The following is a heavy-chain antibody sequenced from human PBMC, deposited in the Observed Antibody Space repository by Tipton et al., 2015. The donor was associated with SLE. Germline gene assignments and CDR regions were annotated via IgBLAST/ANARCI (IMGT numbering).Heavy chain of an antibody. D-gene: IGHD4-11*01. Sequence: TLSLTCTVSGGSISSYYWSWIRQPAGGGLEWIGRIYTNENTNYNPSPKSRVTMSGETSKNHFSLKLISVTAADTAVYYCAREFLNPVTTVHYDFELWGRGILVTVTS. CDR3: AREFLNPVTTVHYDFEL. CDR2: IYTNENT. J-gene: IGHJ2*01. CDR1: GGSISSYY. V-gene: IGHV4-4*07.